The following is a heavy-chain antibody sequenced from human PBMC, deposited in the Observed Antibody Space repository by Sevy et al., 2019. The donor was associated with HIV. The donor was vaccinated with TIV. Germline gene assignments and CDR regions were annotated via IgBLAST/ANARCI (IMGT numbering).Heavy chain of an antibody. Sequence: GGSLRLSCAASGFTFSDYYMSWIRQAPGKGLEWVSYISSSSSYTNYADSVKGRFTISRDNAKNSLYLQMNSLRAEDTAVYYCARRKQQLVGGVYYYYYGMDVWGQGTTVTVSS. CDR2: ISSSSSYT. J-gene: IGHJ6*02. CDR3: ARRKQQLVGGVYYYYYGMDV. CDR1: GFTFSDYY. V-gene: IGHV3-11*06. D-gene: IGHD6-13*01.